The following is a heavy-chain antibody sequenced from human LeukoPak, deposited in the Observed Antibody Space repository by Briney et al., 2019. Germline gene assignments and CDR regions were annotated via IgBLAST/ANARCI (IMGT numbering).Heavy chain of an antibody. D-gene: IGHD6-13*01. V-gene: IGHV3-21*01. Sequence: GGSLRLSCAASGFTVSGNYMNWVRQAPGKGLEWVSSITSSSSYIYYADSVRGRFTISRDNAKNSLYLQMNSLRAEDTAVYYCARGSSSWYGYWGQGTLVTVSS. J-gene: IGHJ4*02. CDR1: GFTVSGNY. CDR2: ITSSSSYI. CDR3: ARGSSSWYGY.